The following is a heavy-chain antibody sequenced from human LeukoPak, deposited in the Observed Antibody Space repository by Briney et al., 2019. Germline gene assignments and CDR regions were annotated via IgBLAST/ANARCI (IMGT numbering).Heavy chain of an antibody. CDR1: GDSITTTNW. Sequence: SSETLSLTCTVSGDSITTTNWWSWVRQPPGKGLEWIGEIYHSGSANYNPSLRSRVTISVDTSKNQFSLKLSSVTAADTAVYYCARDRAYCSGGSCYLDYWGQGTLVTVSS. CDR3: ARDRAYCSGGSCYLDY. J-gene: IGHJ4*02. CDR2: IYHSGSA. V-gene: IGHV4-4*02. D-gene: IGHD2-15*01.